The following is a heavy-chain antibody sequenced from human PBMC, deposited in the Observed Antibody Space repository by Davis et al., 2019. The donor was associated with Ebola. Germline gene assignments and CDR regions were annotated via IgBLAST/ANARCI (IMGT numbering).Heavy chain of an antibody. J-gene: IGHJ4*02. CDR3: ARYCHYPDCSYFDC. D-gene: IGHD3-16*01. V-gene: IGHV3-33*01. CDR1: GFTFSSYG. CDR2: IWYDGSNK. Sequence: GESLKISCAASGFTFSSYGMHWVRQAPGKGLEWVAVIWYDGSNKYFADSVKGRFTISRENSRNTLYLQMNSLRAEDTATYYCARYCHYPDCSYFDCWGQGTMVAVSS.